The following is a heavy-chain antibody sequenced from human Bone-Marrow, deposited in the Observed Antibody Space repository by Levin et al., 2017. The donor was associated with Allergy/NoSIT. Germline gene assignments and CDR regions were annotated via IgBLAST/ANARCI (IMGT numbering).Heavy chain of an antibody. CDR1: GFTFSSYA. CDR2: ISYDGSNK. D-gene: IGHD3-22*01. CDR3: ARGVIPRVGIAIDY. J-gene: IGHJ4*02. Sequence: GGSLRLSCAASGFTFSSYAMHWVRQAPGKGLEWVAVISYDGSNKYYADSVKGRFTISRDNSKNTLYLQMNSLRAEDTAVYYCARGVIPRVGIAIDYWGQGTLVTVSS. V-gene: IGHV3-30-3*01.